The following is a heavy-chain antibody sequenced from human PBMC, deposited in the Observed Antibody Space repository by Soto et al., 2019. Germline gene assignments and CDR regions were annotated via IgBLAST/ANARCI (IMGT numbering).Heavy chain of an antibody. Sequence: EVHLLESGGALVQPGGSLTLSCAASGFSFSDYAMSWVRQAPGKGLEWVSSISRTGDSAYYADSVKGRFPISRDRSNNRLSLQMNSLRVEDTAVYYCAKGPDGSGYYHNWFDSWGQGTLITVSS. CDR3: AKGPDGSGYYHNWFDS. CDR1: GFSFSDYA. J-gene: IGHJ5*01. V-gene: IGHV3-23*01. D-gene: IGHD3-22*01. CDR2: ISRTGDSA.